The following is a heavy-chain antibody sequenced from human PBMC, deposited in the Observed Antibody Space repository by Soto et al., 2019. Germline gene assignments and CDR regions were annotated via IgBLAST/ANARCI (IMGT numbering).Heavy chain of an antibody. D-gene: IGHD6-13*01. J-gene: IGHJ4*02. CDR3: ARDLRKVSSSWYWRSGAVAGTRGLDY. CDR1: GFTFSSYG. V-gene: IGHV3-33*01. CDR2: IWYDGSNK. Sequence: QVQLVESGGGVVQPGRSLRLSCAASGFTFSSYGMHWVRQAPGKGLEWVAVIWYDGSNKYYADSVKGRFTISRDNSKNTLYLQMNSLRAEDTAVYYCARDLRKVSSSWYWRSGAVAGTRGLDYWGQGTLVTVSS.